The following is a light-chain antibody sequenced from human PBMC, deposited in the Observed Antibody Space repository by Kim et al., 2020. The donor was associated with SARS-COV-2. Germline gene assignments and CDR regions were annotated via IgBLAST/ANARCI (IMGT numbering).Light chain of an antibody. J-gene: IGKJ3*01. CDR1: LDIRSY. CDR3: QQYNSHPFT. Sequence: DISMTQSPSSLSASVGDRVTITCRASLDIRSYLAWFQQKPGKAPKSLIYSASSLLSGVPSKFSGSGSGTNFTLTISSLQPEDFATYCSQQYNSHPFTFGPGTKVDIK. V-gene: IGKV1-16*02. CDR2: SAS.